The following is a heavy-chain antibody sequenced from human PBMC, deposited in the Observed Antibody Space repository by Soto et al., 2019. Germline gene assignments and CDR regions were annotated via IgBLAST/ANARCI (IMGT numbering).Heavy chain of an antibody. CDR1: GAPISGGDYH. V-gene: IGHV4-30-4*01. CDR3: ARGSAAKRYFDL. D-gene: IGHD5-18*01. CDR2: IFPSGAT. Sequence: QVQLQESGPGLVKPSQTLSLMCTVSGAPISGGDYHWSWIRQPPGKGLEWIGYIFPSGATHYNSSLGSRITMSVETSKSHFSLKLTSVTAADTAVYFCARGSAAKRYFDLWGRGTLVNVSS. J-gene: IGHJ2*01.